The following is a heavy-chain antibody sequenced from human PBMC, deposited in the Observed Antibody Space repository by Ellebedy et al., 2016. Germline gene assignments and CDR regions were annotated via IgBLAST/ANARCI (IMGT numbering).Heavy chain of an antibody. V-gene: IGHV4-59*01. CDR1: GGSISGYY. D-gene: IGHD3-22*01. CDR2: IYYNGNT. CDR3: ARVVSRGPSFDF. J-gene: IGHJ4*02. Sequence: SETLSLXCTVSGGSISGYYWSWIRQPPGKGLEWIGYIYYNGNTNYNPPLKSRVIISVDTSREQFSLRLSSVTAADTAVYYCARVVSRGPSFDFWGQGTLVTVSS.